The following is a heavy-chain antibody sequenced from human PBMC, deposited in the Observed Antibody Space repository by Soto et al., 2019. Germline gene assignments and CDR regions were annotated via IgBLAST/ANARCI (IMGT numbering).Heavy chain of an antibody. D-gene: IGHD1-26*01. CDR1: GVTLSSYG. V-gene: IGHV3-30*02. CDR3: AKGSYSGRYSDFDC. Sequence: GGALRLSCSASGVTLSSYGMFWVRQAPGRGLGWVAFISYDGSNKCSDSVKGRFTISRDNSKNTLYLQMNSLRAEDTAVYYCAKGSYSGRYSDFDCWGQGTLVTVSS. J-gene: IGHJ4*02. CDR2: ISYDGSNK.